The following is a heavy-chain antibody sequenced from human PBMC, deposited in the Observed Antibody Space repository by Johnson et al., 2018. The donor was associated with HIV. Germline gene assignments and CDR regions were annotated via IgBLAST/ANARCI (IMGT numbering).Heavy chain of an antibody. CDR1: GFTFSSYA. D-gene: IGHD6-13*01. CDR3: ARDLSEGCSCYRDVFDI. J-gene: IGHJ3*02. V-gene: IGHV3-30*14. Sequence: QVQLVESGGGVVQPGRSLRLSCAASGFTFSSYAMHWVHQAPGKGLEWVAVISYDGSNKYYADSVKGRFTISRDNSKNTLYLQMNSLRAEDTAVYHCARDLSEGCSCYRDVFDIWGQGTVVTVSS. CDR2: ISYDGSNK.